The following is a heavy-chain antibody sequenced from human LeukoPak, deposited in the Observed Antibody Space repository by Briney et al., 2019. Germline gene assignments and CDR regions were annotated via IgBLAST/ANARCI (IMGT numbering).Heavy chain of an antibody. D-gene: IGHD1-26*01. CDR2: IYHSGST. V-gene: IGHV4-30-2*01. CDR1: GGSISSGGYY. CDR3: ARGILVGATLNWFDP. Sequence: SQTLSLTCTVSGGSISSGGYYWSWIRQPPGKGLEWIGYIYHSGSTYYNPSLKSRVTISVDRSKNQFSLKLGSVTAADTAVYYCARGILVGATLNWFDPWGQGTLVTVSS. J-gene: IGHJ5*02.